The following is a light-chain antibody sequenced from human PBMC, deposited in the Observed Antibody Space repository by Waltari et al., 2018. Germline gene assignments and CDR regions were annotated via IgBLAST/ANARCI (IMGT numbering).Light chain of an antibody. CDR1: SSSVGNYDL. J-gene: IGLJ1*01. CDR3: CSYAGLGTYV. CDR2: EVI. Sequence: QSALTQPASVAGTPGPSTTISCTGTSSSVGNYDLSYWYQQHPGKAPKLLVCEVIKRPSGVSSRFSGSKSGNTASLTISGLQAEDEADYYCCSYAGLGTYVFGSGTKVTVL. V-gene: IGLV2-23*02.